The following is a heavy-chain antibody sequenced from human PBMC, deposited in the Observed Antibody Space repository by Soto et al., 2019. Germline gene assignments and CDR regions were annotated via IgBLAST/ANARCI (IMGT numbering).Heavy chain of an antibody. CDR1: GGSVNSDDYY. D-gene: IGHD1-26*01. J-gene: IGHJ4*02. Sequence: AETLNLSCTFSGGSVNSDDYYWSWIRQPPGKGLEWIGYIYSSGRTNYNPSLMSRVTISLDTSRNQFSLKLSSVTAADKAVFFCAREYSNSPEAFDSWGQGTLVTV. CDR2: IYSSGRT. V-gene: IGHV4-61*08. CDR3: AREYSNSPEAFDS.